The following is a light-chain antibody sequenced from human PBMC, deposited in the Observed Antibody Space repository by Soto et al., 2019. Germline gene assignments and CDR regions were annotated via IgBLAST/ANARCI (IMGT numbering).Light chain of an antibody. CDR3: QQSYSTPRT. CDR2: ATS. CDR1: QSISSY. J-gene: IGKJ2*02. V-gene: IGKV1-39*01. Sequence: DLQMTQSPSSLSASVGDRVTITCRASQSISSYLNWYQQKPGKAPNLLIYATSSLKRGVPSRFSGSGSGTDFTLTISSLQPEDFATYYCQQSYSTPRTFGQGTKLEIK.